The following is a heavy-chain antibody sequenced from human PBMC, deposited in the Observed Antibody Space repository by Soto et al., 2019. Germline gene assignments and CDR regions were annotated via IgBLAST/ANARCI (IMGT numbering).Heavy chain of an antibody. Sequence: QVQLVEFGGGVAQPGRSLRLSCAASGFTFSTYGMHWVRQAPGKGLEWVAVIWYDGSNKYYADSVKGRFTISRDNSKNTLYLQMYSLRAEDTAVYYCARLQWLVWGLYYGMDVWGQGTTVTVSS. CDR2: IWYDGSNK. CDR1: GFTFSTYG. V-gene: IGHV3-33*01. D-gene: IGHD6-19*01. J-gene: IGHJ6*02. CDR3: ARLQWLVWGLYYGMDV.